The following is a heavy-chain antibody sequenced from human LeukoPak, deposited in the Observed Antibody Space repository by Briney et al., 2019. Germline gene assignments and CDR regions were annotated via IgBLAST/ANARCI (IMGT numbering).Heavy chain of an antibody. J-gene: IGHJ4*02. D-gene: IGHD3-10*01. CDR2: IYYSGST. Sequence: SETLSLTCTVSGGSISSSSYYWGWIRQPPGKGLEWIGSIYYSGSTNYNPSLKSRVTISVDTSKNQFSLKLSSVTAADTAVYYCARTYYYGSGSHLDYWGQGTLVTVSS. CDR3: ARTYYYGSGSHLDY. CDR1: GGSISSSSYY. V-gene: IGHV4-39*07.